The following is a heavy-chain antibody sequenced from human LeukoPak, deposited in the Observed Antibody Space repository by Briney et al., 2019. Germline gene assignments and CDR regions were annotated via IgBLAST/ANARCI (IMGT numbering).Heavy chain of an antibody. J-gene: IGHJ4*02. V-gene: IGHV1-46*01. Sequence: ASVKVSCKASGYIFTTHYMHWVRQAPGQGLEWMGVIQPSGGRTWYAQKFQGRVTMTRDMSTNTDYMELSSLRSDDTAVYFCARDGGSDIVVVPAAMSPFDYWGQGTLVTVSS. CDR1: GYIFTTHY. CDR3: ARDGGSDIVVVPAAMSPFDY. CDR2: IQPSGGRT. D-gene: IGHD2-2*01.